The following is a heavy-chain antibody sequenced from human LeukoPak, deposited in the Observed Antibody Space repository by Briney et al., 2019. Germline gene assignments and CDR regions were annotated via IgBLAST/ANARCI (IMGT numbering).Heavy chain of an antibody. CDR1: GFTFSSYA. V-gene: IGHV3-23*01. D-gene: IGHD3-10*01. J-gene: IGHJ5*02. CDR3: AKPPAMVRGVGEFDP. Sequence: GGSLRLSCAASGFTFSSYAMSWVRQAPGEGLEWVSAFCGSGGSTYYAHSVKGRFTISRDNSKNSLYLQMNSLRAEDTAVYYCAKPPAMVRGVGEFDPWGQGTLVTVSS. CDR2: FCGSGGST.